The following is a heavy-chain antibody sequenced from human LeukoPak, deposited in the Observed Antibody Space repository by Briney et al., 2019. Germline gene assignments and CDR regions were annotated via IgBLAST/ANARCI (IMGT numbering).Heavy chain of an antibody. CDR1: GYSFRSSE. CDR3: AGGRGDYGWGSYRYGEFDF. J-gene: IGHJ4*02. D-gene: IGHD3-16*02. CDR2: ISNSGRII. V-gene: IGHV3-48*03. Sequence: GTLSLTCADPGYSFRSSEMSWVLQAPGKRREGVSYISNSGRIIYYEDSVKGRFTISRDNAKNTLYLQMNRLRAEDTAVYYCAGGRGDYGWGSYRYGEFDFWGQGTLVTVSS.